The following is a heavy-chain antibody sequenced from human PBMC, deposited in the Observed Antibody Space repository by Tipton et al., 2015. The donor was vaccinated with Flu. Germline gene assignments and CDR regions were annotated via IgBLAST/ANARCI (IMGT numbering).Heavy chain of an antibody. CDR2: IYYSGST. Sequence: TLSLTCTVSGGSISSYYWSWIRQPPGKGLEWIGYIYYSGSTNYNPSLKSRVTISVDTSKSQFSLKLSSVTAADTAVYYCARQEYYYYYMDVWGKGTTVTVSS. CDR1: GGSISSYY. CDR3: ARQEYYYYYMDV. J-gene: IGHJ6*03. V-gene: IGHV4-59*08.